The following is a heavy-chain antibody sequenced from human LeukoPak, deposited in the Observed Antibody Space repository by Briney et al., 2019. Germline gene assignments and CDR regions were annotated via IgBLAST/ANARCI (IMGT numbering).Heavy chain of an antibody. CDR3: ARAPEYDFWSGYSEATWFDP. CDR1: GGSISSHY. Sequence: SETLSLTCTVSGGSISSHYWSWIRQPPGKGLEWIGYIYYSGSTNYNPSFKSRVPISVDTSKNQFSLKLSSVTAADTAVYYCARAPEYDFWSGYSEATWFDPWGEGTLVTVSS. V-gene: IGHV4-59*11. J-gene: IGHJ5*02. CDR2: IYYSGST. D-gene: IGHD3-3*01.